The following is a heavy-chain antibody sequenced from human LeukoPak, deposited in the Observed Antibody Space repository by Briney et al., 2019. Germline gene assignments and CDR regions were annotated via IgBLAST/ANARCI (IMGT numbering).Heavy chain of an antibody. CDR3: AKSSGQYYYYYGMDV. V-gene: IGHV3-23*01. CDR2: ISGSGGST. J-gene: IGHJ6*02. D-gene: IGHD6-19*01. Sequence: PGGSLRLSCAASGFTFSSYAMSWVRQAPGKGLEWVSAISGSGGSTYYADSVKGRFTISRDNSKNTLYLRMNSLRAEDTAVYYCAKSSGQYYYYYGMDVWGQGTTVTVPS. CDR1: GFTFSSYA.